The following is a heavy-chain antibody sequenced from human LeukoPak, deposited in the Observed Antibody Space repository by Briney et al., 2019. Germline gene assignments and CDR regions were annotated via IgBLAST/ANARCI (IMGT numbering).Heavy chain of an antibody. CDR1: GYTFTAYY. D-gene: IGHD1-26*01. V-gene: IGHV1-2*02. CDR2: INPNSGGT. CDR3: ARGRVGANNWFDP. Sequence: ASVKVSCKASGYTFTAYYMHWVRHAPGQGLEWMGWINPNSGGTNYAQRFQGRVTLTKDTSISTAYMELSRLRSDDTAVYYCARGRVGANNWFDPWGQGSLVTVSS. J-gene: IGHJ5*02.